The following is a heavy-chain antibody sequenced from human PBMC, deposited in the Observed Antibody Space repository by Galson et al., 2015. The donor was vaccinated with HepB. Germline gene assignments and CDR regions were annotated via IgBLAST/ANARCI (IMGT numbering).Heavy chain of an antibody. Sequence: SVKVSCKASGHTFTSYGISWVRQAPGQGLEWMGWISAYNGNTNYAQKLQGRVTMTTDTSTSTAYMELRSLRSDDTAVYYCASGDIVVVPAAIGYYYYYGMDVWGQGTTVTVSS. CDR2: ISAYNGNT. J-gene: IGHJ6*02. CDR3: ASGDIVVVPAAIGYYYYYGMDV. D-gene: IGHD2-2*02. V-gene: IGHV1-18*01. CDR1: GHTFTSYG.